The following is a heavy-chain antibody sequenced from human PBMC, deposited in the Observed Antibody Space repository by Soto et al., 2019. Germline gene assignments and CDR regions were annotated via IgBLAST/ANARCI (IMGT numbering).Heavy chain of an antibody. V-gene: IGHV4-34*01. D-gene: IGHD6-13*01. CDR3: ARGSRAAGTRGDWFDP. J-gene: IGHJ5*02. CDR2: INHSGST. Sequence: TLSLTCAVYGGSFSGYYWSWIRQPPGKGLEWIGEINHSGSTNYNPSLKSRVTISVDTSKNQFSLKLSSVTAADTAVYYCARGSRAAGTRGDWFDPWGQGTLVTVSS. CDR1: GGSFSGYY.